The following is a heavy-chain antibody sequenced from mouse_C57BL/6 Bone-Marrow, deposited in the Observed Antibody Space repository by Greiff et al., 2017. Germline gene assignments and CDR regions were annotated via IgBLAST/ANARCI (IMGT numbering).Heavy chain of an antibody. J-gene: IGHJ4*01. CDR1: GYTFTSYW. D-gene: IGHD2-4*01. CDR2: IDPSDSYT. Sequence: QVQLQQPGAELVMPGASVKLSCKASGYTFTSYWMHWVKQRPGQGLEWIGEIDPSDSYTNYNQKFKGKSTLTVDKSSSTAYMQLSSLTSEDSAVYYCARGIYYDYDGDMDYWGQGTSVTVSS. V-gene: IGHV1-69*01. CDR3: ARGIYYDYDGDMDY.